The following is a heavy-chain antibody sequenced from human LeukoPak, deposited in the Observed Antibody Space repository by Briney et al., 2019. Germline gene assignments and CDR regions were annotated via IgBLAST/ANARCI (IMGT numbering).Heavy chain of an antibody. Sequence: PSETLSLTCTVSGGFISSYYWSGIRQPPGKGLEWIGYIYYSGSTNYNPSLKSRVTISVDTSKNQFSLKLSSVTAADTAVYYCAINYYDTGAFDIWGQGTMVTVSS. CDR3: AINYYDTGAFDI. V-gene: IGHV4-59*01. J-gene: IGHJ3*02. CDR2: IYYSGST. D-gene: IGHD3-22*01. CDR1: GGFISSYY.